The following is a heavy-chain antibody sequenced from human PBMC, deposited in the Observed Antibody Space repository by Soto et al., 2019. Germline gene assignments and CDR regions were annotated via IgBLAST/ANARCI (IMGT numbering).Heavy chain of an antibody. J-gene: IGHJ5*02. V-gene: IGHV4-39*01. D-gene: IGHD2-15*01. CDR3: ARRRKDRNWFDP. Sequence: QLQLQESGPGLVKPSETLSLTCTVSGGSISSSSYYWGWIRQPPGKGLEWIGSIYYSGSTYYNPSLKSRVTISVDTSKNQFSLKLSSVTAADTAVYYCARRRKDRNWFDPWGQGTLVTVSS. CDR2: IYYSGST. CDR1: GGSISSSSYY.